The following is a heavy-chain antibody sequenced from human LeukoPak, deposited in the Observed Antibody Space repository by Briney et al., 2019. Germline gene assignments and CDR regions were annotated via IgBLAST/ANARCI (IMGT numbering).Heavy chain of an antibody. D-gene: IGHD3-22*01. J-gene: IGHJ3*02. Sequence: SETLSLTCTVSGGSISSGDYYWSWIRQPPGKGLEWIGYIYYSGSTYYNPSLKSRVTISVDTSKNQFSLKLSSVTAADTAVYHCARATITYYYDSSGYYDAFDIWGQGTMVTVSS. CDR2: IYYSGST. CDR3: ARATITYYYDSSGYYDAFDI. V-gene: IGHV4-30-4*01. CDR1: GGSISSGDYY.